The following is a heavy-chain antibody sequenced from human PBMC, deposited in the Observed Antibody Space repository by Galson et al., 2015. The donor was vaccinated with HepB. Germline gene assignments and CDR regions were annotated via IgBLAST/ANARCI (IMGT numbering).Heavy chain of an antibody. CDR2: INPSGGST. J-gene: IGHJ6*03. CDR1: GYTFTSYY. Sequence: SVKVSCKASGYTFTSYYMHWVRQAPGQGLEWMGIINPSGGSTSYAQKFQGRVTMTRDTSTSTVYMELSSLRSEDTAVYYCARDQGRGVYYHYYMDVWGKGTTVTVSS. V-gene: IGHV1-46*01. D-gene: IGHD3-10*01. CDR3: ARDQGRGVYYHYYMDV.